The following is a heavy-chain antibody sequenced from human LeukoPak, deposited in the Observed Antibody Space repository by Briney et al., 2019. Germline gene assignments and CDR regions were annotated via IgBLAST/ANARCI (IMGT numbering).Heavy chain of an antibody. V-gene: IGHV1-24*01. Sequence: ASVKVSCKVSGYTLTELSMHWVRQAPGKGLEWMGGFDLEDGETIYAQKFQGRVTMTEDTSTDTAYMELSSLRSEDTAVYYCATGWGDYVWGSYRPPSFDHWGQGTLVTVSS. CDR3: ATGWGDYVWGSYRPPSFDH. CDR2: FDLEDGET. J-gene: IGHJ4*02. D-gene: IGHD3-16*02. CDR1: GYTLTELS.